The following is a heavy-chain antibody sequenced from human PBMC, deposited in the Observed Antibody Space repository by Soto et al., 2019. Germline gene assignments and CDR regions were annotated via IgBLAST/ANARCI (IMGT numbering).Heavy chain of an antibody. CDR3: AKDPLPVTPYFAH. Sequence: EVQVLESGGGLVQPGGSLRLSCAASGFTFSNYAMSWVRKAPGKGLEWVSTISGSGDNTDYVDSVKGRFTIPRDNSKNTVYLQMNSLRDEDTDVYYCAKDPLPVTPYFAHLGQGTLVPV. V-gene: IGHV3-23*01. J-gene: IGHJ4*02. CDR1: GFTFSNYA. CDR2: ISGSGDNT. D-gene: IGHD4-4*01.